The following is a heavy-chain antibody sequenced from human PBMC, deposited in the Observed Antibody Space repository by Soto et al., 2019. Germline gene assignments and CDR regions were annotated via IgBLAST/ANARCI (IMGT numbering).Heavy chain of an antibody. V-gene: IGHV4-39*01. Sequence: SETLSLTCTVSGGSISSDSFYWAWIRQPPGKGLEWIGIIYYSGDTYYNPSLAGRLTMSVDTSNQFSLTLRSVTAADTALYYCARNQPQRYCSGGTCRPAYGMDVWGQGTAVTVSS. CDR2: IYYSGDT. CDR1: GGSISSDSFY. CDR3: ARNQPQRYCSGGTCRPAYGMDV. J-gene: IGHJ6*02. D-gene: IGHD2-15*01.